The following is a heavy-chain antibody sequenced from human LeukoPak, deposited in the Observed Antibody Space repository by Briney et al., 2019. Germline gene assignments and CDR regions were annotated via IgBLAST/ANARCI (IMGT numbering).Heavy chain of an antibody. V-gene: IGHV1-46*01. D-gene: IGHD5-18*01. CDR1: GYTFGSYY. J-gene: IGHJ4*02. CDR3: ARGGSIQLWLSHFDY. Sequence: ASVKVSCKASGYTFGSYYMHWVRQAPGQGLEWMGIINPSGGSTSYAQKFQGRVTMTRDTSTSTVYMELSSLRSEDTAVYYCARGGSIQLWLSHFDYWGQGTLVTVSS. CDR2: INPSGGST.